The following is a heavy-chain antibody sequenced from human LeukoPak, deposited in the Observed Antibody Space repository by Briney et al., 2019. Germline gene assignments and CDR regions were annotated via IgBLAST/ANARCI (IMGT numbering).Heavy chain of an antibody. J-gene: IGHJ4*02. V-gene: IGHV3-30-3*01. CDR2: ISNDGSNK. CDR3: ARTYYYDSSGFGY. CDR1: GFTFNSYA. Sequence: GGSLRLSCAASGFTFNSYAMHWVRQAPGKGLEWVAVISNDGSNKYYADSVKGRFTISRDNSKNTLYLQMNSLRAEDTAVYYCARTYYYDSSGFGYWGQGTLVTVSS. D-gene: IGHD3-22*01.